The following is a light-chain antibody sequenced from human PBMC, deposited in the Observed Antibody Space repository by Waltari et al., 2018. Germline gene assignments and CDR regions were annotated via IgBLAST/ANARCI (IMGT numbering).Light chain of an antibody. CDR3: SSYAGSVV. V-gene: IGLV2-23*02. J-gene: IGLJ3*02. Sequence: QSALTQPASVSGSRGQSITISCTGSSSDIGSYNVVSLYQHHPVKAPKLLIYGVNNRPSGVSNRFSGSKSGNTASLTISGLQAEDEADYYCSSYAGSVVFGGGTKLTVL. CDR2: GVN. CDR1: SSDIGSYNV.